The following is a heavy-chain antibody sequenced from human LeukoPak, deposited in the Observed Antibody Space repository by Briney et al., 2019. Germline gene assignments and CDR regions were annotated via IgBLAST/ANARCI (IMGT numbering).Heavy chain of an antibody. D-gene: IGHD6-19*01. J-gene: IGHJ4*02. Sequence: SQTLSLTCAISGDSVSSNSAAWNWIRQSPSRGLEWLGRTYYRSKWYNDYAVSVKSRITINPDTSKNQFSLQLNSVTPEDTAVYYCARDRSGYSGGWPEPNFDYWGQGTLVTVSS. V-gene: IGHV6-1*01. CDR1: GDSVSSNSAA. CDR3: ARDRSGYSGGWPEPNFDY. CDR2: TYYRSKWYN.